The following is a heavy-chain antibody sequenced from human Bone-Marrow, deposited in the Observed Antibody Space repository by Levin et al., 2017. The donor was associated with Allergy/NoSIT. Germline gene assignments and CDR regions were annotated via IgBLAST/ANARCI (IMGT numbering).Heavy chain of an antibody. CDR2: ISHSGST. Sequence: MSSETLSLTCTVSGGSVSSADCQWTWIRQSPGKGLEWIGSISHSGSTYYNLSLKSRISISVDASKNQFSLKLSSVTASDTAGYYCARDYYDSRGSYFRTFDYWGQGSLVTVSS. D-gene: IGHD3-22*01. CDR3: ARDYYDSRGSYFRTFDY. J-gene: IGHJ4*02. CDR1: GGSVSSADCQ. V-gene: IGHV4-30-4*01.